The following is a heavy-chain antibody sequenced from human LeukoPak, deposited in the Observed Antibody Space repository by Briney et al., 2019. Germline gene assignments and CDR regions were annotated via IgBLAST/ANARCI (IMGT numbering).Heavy chain of an antibody. V-gene: IGHV3-23*01. CDR2: ISGSGGST. CDR1: GFTFSSYA. D-gene: IGHD3-10*01. J-gene: IGHJ4*02. CDR3: ARARQYGSGSYYLDY. Sequence: GGSLRLSCAASGFTFSSYAMSWVRQAPGKGLEWVSAISGSGGSTYYADSVKGRFTISRDNSKNTLYLQMNSLRAEDTAVYYCARARQYGSGSYYLDYWGQGTLVTVSS.